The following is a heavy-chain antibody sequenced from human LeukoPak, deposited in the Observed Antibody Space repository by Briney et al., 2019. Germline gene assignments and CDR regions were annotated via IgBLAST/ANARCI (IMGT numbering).Heavy chain of an antibody. V-gene: IGHV1-18*01. CDR3: ARSDGDWVPNIDY. CDR2: FSAYNGNT. J-gene: IGHJ4*02. D-gene: IGHD4-17*01. CDR1: GYTFTTYG. Sequence: ASVKVSCKASGYTFTTYGISWVRQAPGQGLEWMGWFSAYNGNTNYAQRLQGRVTMTTDTSTSTAYMELRSLRSDDTAVYYRARSDGDWVPNIDYWGQGTLVTVSS.